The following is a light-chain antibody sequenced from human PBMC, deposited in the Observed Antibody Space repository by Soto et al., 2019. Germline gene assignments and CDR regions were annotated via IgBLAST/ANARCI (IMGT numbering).Light chain of an antibody. CDR2: EGS. J-gene: IGLJ3*02. V-gene: IGLV2-23*03. CDR1: SSDVGSYNA. Sequence: QSVLTQPASVSGSPGQSITISCTGTSSDVGSYNAVSWYQQHPGKAPKLVIYEGSKRPSGVSNRFSGSKSGNTASLTISGLQAEDEADYYCCSYAGSSTFKFGGGTKVTVL. CDR3: CSYAGSSTFK.